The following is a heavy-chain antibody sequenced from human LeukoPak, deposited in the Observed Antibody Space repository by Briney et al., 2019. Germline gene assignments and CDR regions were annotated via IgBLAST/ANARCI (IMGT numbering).Heavy chain of an antibody. CDR3: VRHQVENPYGGYCQY. D-gene: IGHD2-21*01. J-gene: IGHJ1*01. V-gene: IGHV3-21*01. CDR1: GFSFSLYS. Sequence: GGSLRLSCGASGFSFSLYSMHCLRQAPGKGLEWVSSINQRSSFTYYADSVEGRFTVSRDNAKNSLFLEMNSLRVDDTAVYYCVRHQVENPYGGYCQYWGQGSLVTVSS. CDR2: INQRSSFT.